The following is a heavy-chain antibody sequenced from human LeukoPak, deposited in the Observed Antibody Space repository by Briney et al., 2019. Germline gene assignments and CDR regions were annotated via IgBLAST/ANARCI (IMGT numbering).Heavy chain of an antibody. D-gene: IGHD3-10*01. CDR2: INHSGST. CDR3: ASSSGSYYFGVDY. J-gene: IGHJ4*02. CDR1: GGSFSGYY. Sequence: PSETLSLTCAVYGGSFSGYYWSWIRQPPGKGLEWIGEINHSGSTNYNPSLKSRVTISVDTSKNQFSLKLSSVTAADTAVYYCASSSGSYYFGVDYWGQGTLVTVSS. V-gene: IGHV4-34*01.